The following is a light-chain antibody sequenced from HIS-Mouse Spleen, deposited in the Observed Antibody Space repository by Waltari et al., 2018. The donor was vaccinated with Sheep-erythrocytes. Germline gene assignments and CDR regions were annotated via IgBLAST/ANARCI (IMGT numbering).Light chain of an antibody. CDR1: NLGDKY. J-gene: IGLJ2*01. CDR3: QAWDSSTEV. V-gene: IGLV3-1*01. Sequence: SYELTQPPSVSVSPGQTASITCSGDNLGDKYACWYQQKPGQSPVLVIYQDSKRPSGIPARFSGSNSGNTATLTISGTQAMDEADYYCQAWDSSTEVFGGGTKLTVL. CDR2: QDS.